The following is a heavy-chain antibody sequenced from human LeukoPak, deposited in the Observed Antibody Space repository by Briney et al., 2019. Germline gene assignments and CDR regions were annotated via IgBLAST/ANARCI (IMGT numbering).Heavy chain of an antibody. V-gene: IGHV4-59*01. Sequence: TPSETLSLTCTVSGGSISSYYWSWIRQPPGKGLEWIGYIYYSGSTNYNPSLKSRVTISVDTSKNQFSLKLSSVTAADTAVYYCAREPTPSITMVREVDAFDIWGQGTMVTVSS. CDR3: AREPTPSITMVREVDAFDI. D-gene: IGHD3-10*01. CDR1: GGSISSYY. J-gene: IGHJ3*02. CDR2: IYYSGST.